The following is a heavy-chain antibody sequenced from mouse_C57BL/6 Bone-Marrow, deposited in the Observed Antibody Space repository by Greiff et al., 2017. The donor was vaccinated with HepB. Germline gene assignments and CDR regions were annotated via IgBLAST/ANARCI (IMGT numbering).Heavy chain of an antibody. J-gene: IGHJ4*01. Sequence: QVQLQQSGAELVRPGTSVKVSCKASGYAFTNYLIEWVKQRPGQGLEWIGVINPGSGGTNYNEKFKGKATLTADKSSSTAYMQLSSLTSEDSAVYYCASAHYYGSSLYAMDYWGQGTSVTVSS. D-gene: IGHD1-1*01. CDR3: ASAHYYGSSLYAMDY. CDR2: INPGSGGT. CDR1: GYAFTNYL. V-gene: IGHV1-54*01.